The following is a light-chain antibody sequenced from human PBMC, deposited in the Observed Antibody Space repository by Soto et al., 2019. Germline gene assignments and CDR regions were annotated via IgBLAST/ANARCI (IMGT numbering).Light chain of an antibody. J-gene: IGKJ3*01. Sequence: IQLTQSQSSLSASVGDRVTITCRASQGISSYLAWYQQKPGKAPELVIYAASTLQSGVPSRFSGRGSGTDFTLTISSLQPEDWAAYFCQQLSRFAPTFGTGTKVDIK. V-gene: IGKV1-9*01. CDR2: AAS. CDR1: QGISSY. CDR3: QQLSRFAPT.